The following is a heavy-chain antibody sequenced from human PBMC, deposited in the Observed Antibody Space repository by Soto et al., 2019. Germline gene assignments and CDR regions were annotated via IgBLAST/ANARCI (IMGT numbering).Heavy chain of an antibody. CDR2: IYYSGST. CDR1: GGSVSSGSYY. J-gene: IGHJ5*02. D-gene: IGHD6-19*01. V-gene: IGHV4-61*01. CDR3: ARHAVLPLAWFDP. Sequence: PSETLSLTCTVSGGSVSSGSYYWSWIRQPPGKGLEWIGYIYYSGSTNYNPSLKSRVTISVDTSKNQFSLKLSSVTAADTAVYYCARHAVLPLAWFDPWGQGTLVTVSS.